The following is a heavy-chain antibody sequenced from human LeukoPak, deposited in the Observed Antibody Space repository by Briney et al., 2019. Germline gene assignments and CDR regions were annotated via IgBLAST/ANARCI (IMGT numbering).Heavy chain of an antibody. D-gene: IGHD2-15*01. CDR1: GFTFSSYG. CDR2: ISSSSTYI. V-gene: IGHV3-21*01. Sequence: GGSLRLSCAASGFTFSSYGMTWVRQAPGKGLEWVSCISSSSTYIYYADSVKGRFTISRDNTRNSLYLQMNSLRAEDTAVYYRARREDCSGGSCYSNYWGQGTLVTVSS. CDR3: ARREDCSGGSCYSNY. J-gene: IGHJ4*02.